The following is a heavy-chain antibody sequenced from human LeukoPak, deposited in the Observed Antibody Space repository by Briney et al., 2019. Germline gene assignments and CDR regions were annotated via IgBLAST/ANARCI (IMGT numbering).Heavy chain of an antibody. Sequence: SETLSLTCTVSGGSISSYYLSWIRQPPGKGLEWIGYIYYSGSTNYNPSLKSRVTISVDTSKNQFSLKLISVTAADTAVYYCAREAVIAAAGTGGLNWFDPWGQGTLVTVSS. CDR3: AREAVIAAAGTGGLNWFDP. J-gene: IGHJ5*02. CDR1: GGSISSYY. V-gene: IGHV4-59*01. CDR2: IYYSGST. D-gene: IGHD6-13*01.